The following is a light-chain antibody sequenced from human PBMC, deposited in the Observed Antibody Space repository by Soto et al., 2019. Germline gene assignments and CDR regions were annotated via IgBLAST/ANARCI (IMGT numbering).Light chain of an antibody. CDR3: QQSYNRTPNT. V-gene: IGKV1-39*01. Sequence: IQMTQSPSSLSASVGDRVTITCRAGQSIFSSLNWYQQRPGKAPTLLIYAASSLQSGVPSRFRGSGYGTDFALTITSLQPQDFSIYYYQQSYNRTPNTFGQGTRLEIK. J-gene: IGKJ5*01. CDR1: QSIFSS. CDR2: AAS.